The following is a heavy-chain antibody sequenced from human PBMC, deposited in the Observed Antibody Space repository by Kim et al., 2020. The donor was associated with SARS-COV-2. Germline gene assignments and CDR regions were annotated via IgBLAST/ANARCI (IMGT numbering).Heavy chain of an antibody. CDR3: AKGGADYGSGSYSLTICMDV. CDR1: GFTFSSYA. V-gene: IGHV3-23*01. D-gene: IGHD3-10*01. CDR2: ISGSGGST. J-gene: IGHJ6*02. Sequence: GGSLRLSCAASGFTFSSYAMSWVRQAPGKGLEWVSAISGSGGSTYYADSVKGRFTISRDNSKNTLYLQMNSLRAEDTAVYYCAKGGADYGSGSYSLTICMDVWGQGTTVTVSS.